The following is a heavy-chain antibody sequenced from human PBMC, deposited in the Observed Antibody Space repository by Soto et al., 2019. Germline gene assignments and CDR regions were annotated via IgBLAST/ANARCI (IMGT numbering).Heavy chain of an antibody. CDR3: ARDRALELGDY. D-gene: IGHD1-26*01. Sequence: QVQPVQSGAEVKKPGASVKVSCKASGYTFTSYGLSWVRQAPGQGLEWMGGISTYNGNTNYAQNHQGRVTMTTDTSTNTAYMELRSLRSDDTAVYYCARDRALELGDYWGQGTLVTVSS. CDR1: GYTFTSYG. V-gene: IGHV1-18*01. CDR2: ISTYNGNT. J-gene: IGHJ4*02.